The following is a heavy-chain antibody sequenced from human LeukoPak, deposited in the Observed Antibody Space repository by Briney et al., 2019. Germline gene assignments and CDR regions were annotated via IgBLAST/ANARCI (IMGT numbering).Heavy chain of an antibody. CDR3: ARAKPKNMVRGLIMRRESRYYFDY. V-gene: IGHV3-53*01. CDR2: IYSGGST. Sequence: GGSLRLSCAASGFTVSSNYMSWVRQAPGKGLEWVSVIYSGGSTYYADSVKGRFTISRDNSKSTLYIQMNSLRAEDTAAYYCARAKPKNMVRGLIMRRESRYYFDYWGQGTLVTVSS. J-gene: IGHJ4*02. D-gene: IGHD3-10*01. CDR1: GFTVSSNY.